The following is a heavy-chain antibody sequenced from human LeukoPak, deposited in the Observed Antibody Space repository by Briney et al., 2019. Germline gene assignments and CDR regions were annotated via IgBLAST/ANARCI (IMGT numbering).Heavy chain of an antibody. V-gene: IGHV3-66*01. CDR2: IYSGGNT. D-gene: IGHD2/OR15-2a*01. CDR1: GFTVGSNN. J-gene: IGHJ3*02. Sequence: PGGSLRLSCAASGFTVGSNNMNWVRQAPGKGLEWVSVIYSGGNTYYADSVKDRFTISRDNSKNTLYLQMSGLRTEDTAVYYCARDTENSTYGWGAFDIWGQGTMVTVSS. CDR3: ARDTENSTYGWGAFDI.